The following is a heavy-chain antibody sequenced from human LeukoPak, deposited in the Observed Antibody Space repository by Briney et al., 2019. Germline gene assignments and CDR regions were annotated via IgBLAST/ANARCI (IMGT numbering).Heavy chain of an antibody. D-gene: IGHD6-13*01. CDR3: ARESRAAASTLDY. V-gene: IGHV3-30-3*01. J-gene: IGHJ4*02. CDR2: ISYDGSNK. Sequence: GGSLGLSCAASGFTFSSYAMHWVRQAPGKGLEWVAVISYDGSNKYYADSVKGRFTISRDNSKNTLHLQMNSLGAEDTAVYYCARESRAAASTLDYWGQGTLVTVSS. CDR1: GFTFSSYA.